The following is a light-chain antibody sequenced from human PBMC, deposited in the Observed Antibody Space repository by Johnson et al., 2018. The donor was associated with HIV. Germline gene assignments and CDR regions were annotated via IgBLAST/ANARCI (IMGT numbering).Light chain of an antibody. CDR1: SSNIGNNY. Sequence: QSVLTQPPSVSAAPGQKVTISCSGSSSNIGNNYVSWYQQLPGTAPKLLIYENNKRPSGIPDRFSGSKSGTSATLGITGLQTGDEADYYCGTWDSSLYAYVFGTVTKVTAL. V-gene: IGLV1-51*02. CDR2: ENN. CDR3: GTWDSSLYAYV. J-gene: IGLJ1*01.